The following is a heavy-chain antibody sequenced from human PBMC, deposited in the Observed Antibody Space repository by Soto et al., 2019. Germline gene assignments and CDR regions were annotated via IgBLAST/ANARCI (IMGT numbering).Heavy chain of an antibody. Sequence: QITLKESGPTLVKPTQTLTLTCTFSGFSLSTSGVGVGWIRQPPGKALEWLALIYWDDDKRYSPSLKSRLTITKDTSKNQVVLTMTNMDPVDTATYYCAHRVDGDYSDDAFDIWGQGTMVTVSS. J-gene: IGHJ3*02. CDR2: IYWDDDK. D-gene: IGHD4-17*01. CDR3: AHRVDGDYSDDAFDI. V-gene: IGHV2-5*02. CDR1: GFSLSTSGVG.